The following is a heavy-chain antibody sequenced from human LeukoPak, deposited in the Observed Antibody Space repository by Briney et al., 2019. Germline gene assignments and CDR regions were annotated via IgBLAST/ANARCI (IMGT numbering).Heavy chain of an antibody. CDR3: AKAVAGTLGGDYYYGMDV. Sequence: GRSLRLSCAASGFTVSSNYMSWVRQAPGKGLEWVAVISYDGSNKYYADSVKGRFTISRDNSKNTLYLQMYSLRAEDTAVYYCAKAVAGTLGGDYYYGMDVWGQGTTVSVSS. V-gene: IGHV3-30*18. CDR1: GFTVSSNY. J-gene: IGHJ6*02. CDR2: ISYDGSNK. D-gene: IGHD2-15*01.